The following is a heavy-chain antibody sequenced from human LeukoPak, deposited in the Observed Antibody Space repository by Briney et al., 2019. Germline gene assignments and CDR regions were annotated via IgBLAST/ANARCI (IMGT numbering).Heavy chain of an antibody. CDR2: YEPEEGET. CDR1: GYSLSDLS. CDR3: VTHCPAGGFGP. Sequence: GASVKVSCKVSGYSLSDLSIQWVRQVPGKGLEWMGGYEPEEGETIYAERFRGRVTMTEDPSTDTVNMVLSNLKLEDTAVYYCVTHCPAGGFGPWGQGTLVTVSS. D-gene: IGHD2-21*02. V-gene: IGHV1-24*01. J-gene: IGHJ5*02.